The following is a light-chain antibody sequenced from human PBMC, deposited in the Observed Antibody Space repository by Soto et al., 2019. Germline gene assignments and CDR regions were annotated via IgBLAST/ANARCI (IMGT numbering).Light chain of an antibody. J-gene: IGKJ1*01. CDR1: QGISNS. V-gene: IGKV1-9*01. Sequence: IQLTQSPSSLSASVGDRVTITCRASQGISNSLAWYQQKPGKAPKLLMYLASTLQSGVPPRFSGTGSGTNFTLTISSLQPEDFATYYCHQLIRFPTKFVQGPKVEI. CDR3: HQLIRFPTK. CDR2: LAS.